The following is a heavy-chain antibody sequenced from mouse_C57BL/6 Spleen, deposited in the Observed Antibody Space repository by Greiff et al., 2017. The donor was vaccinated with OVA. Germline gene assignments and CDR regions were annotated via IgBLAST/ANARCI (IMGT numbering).Heavy chain of an antibody. CDR2: INPSNGGT. Sequence: QVQLQQSGTELVKPGASVKLSCKASGYTFTSYWMHWVKQRPGQGLEWIGNINPSNGGTNYNEKFKSKATLTVDKSSSTAYMQLSSLTSEDSAVYYCARPTGVATRYFDVWGTGTTVTVSS. V-gene: IGHV1-53*01. D-gene: IGHD1-1*01. CDR3: ARPTGVATRYFDV. J-gene: IGHJ1*03. CDR1: GYTFTSYW.